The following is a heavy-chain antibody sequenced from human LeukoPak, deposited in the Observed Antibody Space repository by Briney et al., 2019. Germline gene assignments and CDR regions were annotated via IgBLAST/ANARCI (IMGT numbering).Heavy chain of an antibody. CDR3: ARHKRGYYSPFDT. CDR1: GFTFSSHG. CDR2: IKLDGSEE. V-gene: IGHV3-7*01. J-gene: IGHJ3*02. D-gene: IGHD3-10*01. Sequence: PGGSLRLSCAASGFTFSSHGMNWVRQAPGKGLEWVANIKLDGSEEYYVDSVKGRFTISRDNAKNSLFLQMNSLRAEDTAIYYCARHKRGYYSPFDTWGQGTMVTVSS.